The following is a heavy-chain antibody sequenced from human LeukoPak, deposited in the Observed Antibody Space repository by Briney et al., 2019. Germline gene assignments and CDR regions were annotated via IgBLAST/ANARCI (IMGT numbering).Heavy chain of an antibody. D-gene: IGHD4-23*01. CDR1: GFTFSSYW. Sequence: GGSLRVYCAASGFTFSSYWMHWVGQAAGKGLVWVSRINSDGCSTSYADSVKGRFTISRDNAKNTLYLQMNSLRAEDTAVYYCVRAGSAVGYWGQGTLVTVSS. CDR2: INSDGCST. CDR3: VRAGSAVGY. V-gene: IGHV3-74*01. J-gene: IGHJ4*02.